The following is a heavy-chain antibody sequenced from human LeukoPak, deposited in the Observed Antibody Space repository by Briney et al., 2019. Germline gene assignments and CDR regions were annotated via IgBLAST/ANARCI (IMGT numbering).Heavy chain of an antibody. D-gene: IGHD5-18*01. J-gene: IGHJ4*02. CDR3: ASFTAMVNGDY. V-gene: IGHV1-69*04. CDR2: IIPILGIA. CDR1: GGTFSSYA. Sequence: ASVKVSCKASGGTFSSYAISWVRQAPGQGLEWMGRIIPILGIANYAQEFQGRVTITADKSTSTAYMELSSLRSEDTAVYYCASFTAMVNGDYWGQGTLVTVSS.